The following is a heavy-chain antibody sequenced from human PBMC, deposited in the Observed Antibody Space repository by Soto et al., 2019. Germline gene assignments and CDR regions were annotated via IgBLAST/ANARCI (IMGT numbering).Heavy chain of an antibody. CDR1: GGYFSGYD. D-gene: IGHD3-10*01. CDR3: ARGRGVILRWWFDP. V-gene: IGHV4-34*01. Sequence: SETLSLTSAVYGGYFSGYDWSWIRQPPGKGLEWIGEINHSGSTNYNPSLKSRVTISVDTSKNQFSLKLSSVTAADTAVYYCARGRGVILRWWFDPWGQGTLVTVSS. J-gene: IGHJ5*02. CDR2: INHSGST.